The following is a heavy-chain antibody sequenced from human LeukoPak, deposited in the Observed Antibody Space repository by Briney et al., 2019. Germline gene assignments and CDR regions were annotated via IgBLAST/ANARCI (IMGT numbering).Heavy chain of an antibody. CDR2: IRSKAYGGTT. J-gene: IGHJ3*02. V-gene: IGHV3-49*04. CDR3: TRAIEGAFDI. Sequence: GGSLRLSCTASGFTFGGYAMTWVRQAPGKGLEWVGFIRSKAYGGTTEYAASVKGRSTLSRDDSKSIAYLQMNSLKTEDTAVYYCTRAIEGAFDIWGQGTMVTVSS. CDR1: GFTFGGYA.